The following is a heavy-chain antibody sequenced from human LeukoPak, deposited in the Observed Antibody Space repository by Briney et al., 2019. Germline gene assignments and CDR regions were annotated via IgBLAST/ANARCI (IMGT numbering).Heavy chain of an antibody. J-gene: IGHJ4*02. V-gene: IGHV3-21*04. CDR1: GFTFSSYS. D-gene: IGHD1-1*01. Sequence: GGSLRLSCAASGFTFSSYSMNWVRQAPGKGLEWVSSISSSSSYIYYADSVKGRFTISRDNAKNTLYLQMNSLRAEDTAVYYCAKRSWNDVGIDYWGQGTLVTVSS. CDR2: ISSSSSYI. CDR3: AKRSWNDVGIDY.